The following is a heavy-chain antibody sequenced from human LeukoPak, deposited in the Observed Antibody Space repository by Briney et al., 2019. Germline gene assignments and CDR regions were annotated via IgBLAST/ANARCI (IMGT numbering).Heavy chain of an antibody. CDR2: ISYNGNT. Sequence: SETLSLTCTVSGGSVSSGGNYWSWIRQPPGKRLEWIGYISYNGNTNYDPSLKSRVTISLDTSRNQFSLKLSSVTAADTAVYYCARYRRDGYYYLDYWGQGTLVTVSS. CDR1: GGSVSSGGNY. D-gene: IGHD5-24*01. CDR3: ARYRRDGYYYLDY. J-gene: IGHJ4*02. V-gene: IGHV4-61*08.